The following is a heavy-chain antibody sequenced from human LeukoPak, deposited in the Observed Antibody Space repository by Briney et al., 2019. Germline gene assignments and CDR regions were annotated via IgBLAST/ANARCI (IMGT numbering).Heavy chain of an antibody. D-gene: IGHD2-2*01. CDR2: INYIRTT. CDR3: ARQRTRDCNSTSCYSVNWFDP. CDR1: GGSISSYY. J-gene: IGHJ5*02. Sequence: SETLSLTCTVSGGSISSYYWNWIRQPPGKGLEWIGYINYIRTTDYNPSLKSRVTISLDTSKNRFSLKLSSVTAADTAVYYCARQRTRDCNSTSCYSVNWFDPWGQGTLVTVSS. V-gene: IGHV4-59*08.